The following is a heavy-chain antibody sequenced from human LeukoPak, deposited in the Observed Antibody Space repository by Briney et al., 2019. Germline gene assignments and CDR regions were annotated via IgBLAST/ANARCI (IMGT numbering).Heavy chain of an antibody. CDR2: ISGSGGST. CDR3: AKASRYFDWSDAFDI. D-gene: IGHD3-9*01. J-gene: IGHJ3*02. V-gene: IGHV3-23*01. CDR1: GFTFSSYA. Sequence: GGSLRLSCAASGFTFSSYAMSWVRQAPGKGLEWVSAISGSGGSTYYADSMKGRFSISRDNSKNTLYLQMNSLRAEDAAVYYCAKASRYFDWSDAFDIWGQGTMVTVSS.